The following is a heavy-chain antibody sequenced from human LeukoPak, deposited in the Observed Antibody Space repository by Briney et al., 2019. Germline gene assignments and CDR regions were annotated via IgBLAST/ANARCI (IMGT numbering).Heavy chain of an antibody. V-gene: IGHV3-30*18. J-gene: IGHJ4*02. CDR2: VSSDGTKV. CDR3: AKDYLGSSWSFDY. D-gene: IGHD6-13*01. Sequence: GKSLRLSCVASGFSFRTYAVHWVRQAPGKGLEWVAVVSSDGTKVYYADSVRGRFTISRDNSKNTLYLQMTNLRPEDAVIYYCAKDYLGSSWSFDYWGQGTLVTVSS. CDR1: GFSFRTYA.